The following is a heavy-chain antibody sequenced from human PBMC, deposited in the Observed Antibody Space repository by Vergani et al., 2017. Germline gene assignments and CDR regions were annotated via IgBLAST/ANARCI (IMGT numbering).Heavy chain of an antibody. Sequence: EVQLEESGGGLVLPGRSLRLSCVASGFTSAGYAMHWVRQAPGKGLEWVSRISWNSNSIGYADSVKGRFTISRDNAKNSLYLQMNSLRAEDTALYYCAKDLGTSSGGGWFDPWGQGTLVTVSS. CDR3: AKDLGTSSGGGWFDP. D-gene: IGHD6-6*01. CDR1: GFTSAGYA. V-gene: IGHV3-9*02. CDR2: ISWNSNSI. J-gene: IGHJ5*02.